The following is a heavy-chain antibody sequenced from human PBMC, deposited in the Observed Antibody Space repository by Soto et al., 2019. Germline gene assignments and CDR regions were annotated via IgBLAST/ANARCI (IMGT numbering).Heavy chain of an antibody. V-gene: IGHV4-59*01. Sequence: KTSETLSLTCTVSGGSISSYYWSRIRQPPGKGLEWIGYIYYSGSTNYNPSLKSRVTISVDTSKNQFSLKLSSVTAADTAVYYCARDVYGSGDNWFGPWGQGTLVTISS. CDR3: ARDVYGSGDNWFGP. CDR2: IYYSGST. J-gene: IGHJ5*02. CDR1: GGSISSYY. D-gene: IGHD3-10*01.